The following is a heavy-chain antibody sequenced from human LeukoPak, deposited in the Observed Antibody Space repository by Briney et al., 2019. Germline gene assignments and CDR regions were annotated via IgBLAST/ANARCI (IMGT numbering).Heavy chain of an antibody. D-gene: IGHD2-15*01. J-gene: IGHJ4*02. CDR3: AKDFFNCSGGSCYWYYFDY. Sequence: PGGSLRLSCAASGFTFSSYGMHWVRQAPGKGLEWVAFIRYDGSNKYYADSVKGRFTISRDNSKNTLYLQMNSLRAEDTAVYYCAKDFFNCSGGSCYWYYFDYWGQGTLVTVSS. V-gene: IGHV3-30*02. CDR2: IRYDGSNK. CDR1: GFTFSSYG.